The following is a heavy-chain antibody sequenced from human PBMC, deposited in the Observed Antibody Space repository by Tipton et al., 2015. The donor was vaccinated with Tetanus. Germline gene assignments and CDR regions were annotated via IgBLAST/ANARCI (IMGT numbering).Heavy chain of an antibody. Sequence: TLSLTCTVYGGSFSSYYWTWIRQSPGQGLEWIGDISALEGTNYNPSLKSRVTMSVDTSTNQFSLILRSMTAADAAVYCCGRVGKHSGPGSYFDAWGQGTLVTVSS. CDR1: GGSFSSYY. J-gene: IGHJ4*02. CDR2: ISALEGT. V-gene: IGHV4-34*01. D-gene: IGHD3-10*01. CDR3: GRVGKHSGPGSYFDA.